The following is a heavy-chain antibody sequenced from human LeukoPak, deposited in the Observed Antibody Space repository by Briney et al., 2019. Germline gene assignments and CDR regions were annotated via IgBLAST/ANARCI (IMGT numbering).Heavy chain of an antibody. CDR1: GGSFSGYY. V-gene: IGHV4-34*01. J-gene: IGHJ4*02. CDR3: ARGRYYGSGSSFDY. CDR2: INHSGST. Sequence: SETLSLTCAVYGGSFSGYYWSWIRQPPGKGLEWIGEINHSGSTNYNPSLKSRVTTSVDTSKNQFSLKLSSVTAADTAVYYCARGRYYGSGSSFDYWGQGTLVTVSS. D-gene: IGHD3-10*01.